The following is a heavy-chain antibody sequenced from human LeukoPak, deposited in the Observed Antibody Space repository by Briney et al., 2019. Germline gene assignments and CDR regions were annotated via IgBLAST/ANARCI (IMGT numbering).Heavy chain of an antibody. Sequence: PSETLSLTCTVSGGSISNLYWSWIRQPAGKGLEWIGRIYTSGSTNYNPSLKRRVTMSLDTSTNHFSLELGSVTAADTAVYYCARDGGGLRNNFDYWGQGTLVTVSS. CDR2: IYTSGST. CDR3: ARDGGGLRNNFDY. D-gene: IGHD5/OR15-5a*01. J-gene: IGHJ4*02. V-gene: IGHV4-4*07. CDR1: GGSISNLY.